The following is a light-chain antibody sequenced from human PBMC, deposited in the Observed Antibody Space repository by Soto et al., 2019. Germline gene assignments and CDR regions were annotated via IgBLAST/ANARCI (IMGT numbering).Light chain of an antibody. CDR1: SSNIGAGYD. Sequence: QSVLTQPPSVSGAPGQRVTISCTGSSSNIGAGYDVHWYQQLPGTAPKLLIYGNSNRPSGVPDRLSGSKSGTSASLAITGLQAEDEADYYCTSYVGSNIWVFGGGTKLTVL. CDR2: GNS. V-gene: IGLV1-40*01. J-gene: IGLJ3*02. CDR3: TSYVGSNIWV.